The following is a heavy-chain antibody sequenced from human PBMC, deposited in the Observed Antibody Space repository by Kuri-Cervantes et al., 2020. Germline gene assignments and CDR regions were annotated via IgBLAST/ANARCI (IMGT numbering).Heavy chain of an antibody. V-gene: IGHV4-31*03. Sequence: LRLSCTVSGGSISSGDYYWSWIRQHPGKGLEWIGYIYYSGSTYYNPSLKSRITISVDTSKKQFSLKLSSVTTADTAVYYCASLIAVAGTANWFDPWGQGTLVT. CDR3: ASLIAVAGTANWFDP. J-gene: IGHJ5*02. CDR1: GGSISSGDYY. D-gene: IGHD6-19*01. CDR2: IYYSGST.